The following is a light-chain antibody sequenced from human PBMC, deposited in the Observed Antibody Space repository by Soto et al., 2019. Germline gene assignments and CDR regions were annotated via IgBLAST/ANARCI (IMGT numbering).Light chain of an antibody. V-gene: IGKV1-5*01. J-gene: IGKJ2*01. CDR1: QSISGW. CDR2: DAS. CDR3: QQYNSYSVNA. Sequence: EIQMTQSPYTLSASVGDRVTITCRASQSISGWLAWYQQKPGKAPKLLIYDASSLESGVPSRFSGSGSGTEFTLTISRLQPDDFATYCCQQYNSYSVNAFGQGTKVDIK.